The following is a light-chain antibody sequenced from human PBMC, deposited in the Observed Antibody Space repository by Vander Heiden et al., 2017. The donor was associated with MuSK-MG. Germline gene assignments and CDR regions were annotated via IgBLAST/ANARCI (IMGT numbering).Light chain of an antibody. CDR1: QSVSSY. J-gene: IGKJ3*01. Sequence: DIVFTQSPGTLSLSPGERATLSCRASQSVSSYLAWYQQKPGQAPRLLIHDASIRANDIPDRFSGSGSGTDFTLTSSSLEPEDSAVYYWQHCSTSHAFGHGTKVDIK. V-gene: IGKV3-11*01. CDR3: QHCSTSHA. CDR2: DAS.